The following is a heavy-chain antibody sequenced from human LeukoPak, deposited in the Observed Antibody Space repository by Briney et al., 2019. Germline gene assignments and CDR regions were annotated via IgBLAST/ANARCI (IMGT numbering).Heavy chain of an antibody. Sequence: ASVKVSCKASGYTFTSYDINWVRQAPGQGLEWMGWMNPNSGNTSYAQKFQGRVTMTRDMSTSTVYMELSSLRSEDTAVYYCARGGVIAARPIFWFDPWGQGTLVTVSS. CDR3: ARGGVIAARPIFWFDP. CDR2: MNPNSGNT. D-gene: IGHD6-6*01. CDR1: GYTFTSYD. J-gene: IGHJ5*02. V-gene: IGHV1-8*01.